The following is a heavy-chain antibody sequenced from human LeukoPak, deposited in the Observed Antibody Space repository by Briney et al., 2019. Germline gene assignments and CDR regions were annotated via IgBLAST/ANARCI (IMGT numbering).Heavy chain of an antibody. J-gene: IGHJ3*02. CDR2: IYYSGST. CDR3: ARVCSRDYYDSSGYSNDAFDI. V-gene: IGHV4-59*01. Sequence: SETLSLTCTVSGGSISSYYWSWIRQPPGKGLEWIGYIYYSGSTNYNPSLKSRVTISVDTSKNQFSLKLSSVTAADTAVYYCARVCSRDYYDSSGYSNDAFDIWGQGTMVTVSS. D-gene: IGHD3-22*01. CDR1: GGSISSYY.